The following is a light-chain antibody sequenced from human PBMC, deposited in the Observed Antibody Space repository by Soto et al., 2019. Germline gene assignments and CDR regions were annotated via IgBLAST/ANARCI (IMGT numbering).Light chain of an antibody. J-gene: IGKJ5*01. Sequence: EIVLTQSPATLSLSPGERATLSCRASQSVRSYLAWYQQKPGQAPRLLIHDASSRATGIPARFSGSGSGTDFTLTISSLEPKDFAVYYCQQRTNWPSSTFGQGTRLEIK. CDR1: QSVRSY. CDR2: DAS. V-gene: IGKV3-11*01. CDR3: QQRTNWPSST.